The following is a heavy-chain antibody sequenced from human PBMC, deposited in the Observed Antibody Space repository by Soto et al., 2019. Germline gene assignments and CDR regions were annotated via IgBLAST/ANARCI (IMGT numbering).Heavy chain of an antibody. CDR3: ARHQWDDADMDV. CDR2: IYYSGST. CDR1: GGSISSYY. J-gene: IGHJ6*03. D-gene: IGHD1-26*01. V-gene: IGHV4-59*08. Sequence: PSETLSLTCTVSGGSISSYYWSWIRQPPGKGLEWIGYIYYSGSTNYNPSLKSRVTISVDTSKNQFSLKLSSVTAADTAVYYCARHQWDDADMDVWGKGTTVTVS.